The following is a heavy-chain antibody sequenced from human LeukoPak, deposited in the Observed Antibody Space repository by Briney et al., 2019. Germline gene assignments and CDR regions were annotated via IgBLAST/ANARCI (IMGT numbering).Heavy chain of an antibody. J-gene: IGHJ4*02. D-gene: IGHD6-13*01. CDR3: ARRGIAAAGYDY. V-gene: IGHV4-59*08. CDR1: GGSISSYY. CDR2: IYYSGTT. Sequence: PSETLSLTCTVSGGSISSYYWSWIRQPPGKGLEWIGYIYYSGTTNYNPSLKSRVTILVDTSKNQFSLNLSSVTAADTAVYYCARRGIAAAGYDYWGQGTLVTVSS.